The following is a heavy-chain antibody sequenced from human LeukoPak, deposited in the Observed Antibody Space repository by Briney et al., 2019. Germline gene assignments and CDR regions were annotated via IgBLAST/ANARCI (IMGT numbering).Heavy chain of an antibody. CDR1: GFTVSSNY. D-gene: IGHD6-19*01. Sequence: GGSLRLSCAASGFTVSSNYMSWVRQAPGKGLEWVSVIYSGGSTYYADSVKGRFTISRDNSKNTLYLQMNSLRAEDTAVYYCAKDLQIAVAGKYFDYWGQGTLVTVSS. V-gene: IGHV3-53*05. CDR2: IYSGGST. J-gene: IGHJ4*02. CDR3: AKDLQIAVAGKYFDY.